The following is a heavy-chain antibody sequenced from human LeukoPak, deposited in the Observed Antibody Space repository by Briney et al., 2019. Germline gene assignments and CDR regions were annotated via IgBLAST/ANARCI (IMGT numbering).Heavy chain of an antibody. Sequence: PSETLSLTCTVSGDSISRYYWSWIRQPAGKGLEWIGRIDTSGSTNYNPSLKSRVTMSVDTSKNQFSLKLSSVTAADTAVYYCARLLPAARGNYYYYMDVWGKGTTVTISS. CDR2: IDTSGST. CDR1: GDSISRYY. CDR3: ARLLPAARGNYYYYMDV. J-gene: IGHJ6*03. D-gene: IGHD2-2*01. V-gene: IGHV4-4*07.